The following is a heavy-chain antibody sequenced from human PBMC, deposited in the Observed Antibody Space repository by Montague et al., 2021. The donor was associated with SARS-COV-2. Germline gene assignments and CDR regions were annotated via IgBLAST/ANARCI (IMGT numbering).Heavy chain of an antibody. J-gene: IGHJ4*02. CDR1: GESFSEYI. CDR3: VRSVGRRGTLYSSGWSKYPFDF. CDR2: INHRGLT. Sequence: SETLSLTCAVYGESFSEYIWNWIRQPPGKGLEWIGEINHRGLTKYSPSLNSRVTLSVDTSRNQFSLKLNSVAAADTAMYYCVRSVGRRGTLYSSGWSKYPFDFWGQGTLVTVSS. V-gene: IGHV4-34*01. D-gene: IGHD6-19*01.